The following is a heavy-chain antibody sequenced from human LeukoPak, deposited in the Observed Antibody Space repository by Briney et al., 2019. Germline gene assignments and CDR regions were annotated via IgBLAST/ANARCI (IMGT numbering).Heavy chain of an antibody. J-gene: IGHJ5*02. CDR3: ARIAAVCTNGVCYNGNWFDP. V-gene: IGHV4-61*02. CDR2: IYTSGST. D-gene: IGHD2-8*01. CDR1: GGSISSGSYY. Sequence: SETLSLTCTVSGGSISSGSYYWSWIRQPAGKGLEWIGRIYTSGSTNYSPSLKSRITISLDTSKNQFSLKLSSVTAADTAVYYCARIAAVCTNGVCYNGNWFDPWGQGTLVTVSS.